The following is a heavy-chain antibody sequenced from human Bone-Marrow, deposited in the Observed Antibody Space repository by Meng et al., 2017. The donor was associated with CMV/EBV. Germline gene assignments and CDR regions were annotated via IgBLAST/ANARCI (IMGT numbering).Heavy chain of an antibody. Sequence: ASVKVSCKASGYTFTSYGISWVRQAPGQGLEWMGWISAYNGNTNYAQKLQGRVTMTTDTSTSTAYMELRSLRSDDTAVYYCARDPLFSGHSYYGMDVWGQGTTVTVSS. D-gene: IGHD3-10*02. V-gene: IGHV1-18*01. J-gene: IGHJ6*02. CDR3: ARDPLFSGHSYYGMDV. CDR2: ISAYNGNT. CDR1: GYTFTSYG.